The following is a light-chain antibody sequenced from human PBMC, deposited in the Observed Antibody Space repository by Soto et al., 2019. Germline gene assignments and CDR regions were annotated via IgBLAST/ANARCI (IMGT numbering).Light chain of an antibody. CDR2: DVS. V-gene: IGLV2-14*01. Sequence: QSALTQPASVSGSPGQSITISCTGTSSDVGGYNYVSWYQQHPGNAPKLMIYDVSNRPSGVSNRFSASKSGNTASLTISGLQGEDEADYYCSSFTSRTTVVFGGGTKLTVL. CDR3: SSFTSRTTVV. CDR1: SSDVGGYNY. J-gene: IGLJ2*01.